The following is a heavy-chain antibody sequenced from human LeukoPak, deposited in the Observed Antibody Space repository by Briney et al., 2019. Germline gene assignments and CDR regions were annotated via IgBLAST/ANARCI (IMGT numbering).Heavy chain of an antibody. CDR2: IIPIFGTA. V-gene: IGHV1-69*13. Sequence: SVKVSCKASGGTFSSYAISWVRQAPGQGLEWMGGIIPIFGTANYAQKFQGRVTITADESTSTAYMELSSLRSEDTAVYYCARDRGQYSSSWYGFDYWGQGTLVTVSS. D-gene: IGHD6-13*01. CDR3: ARDRGQYSSSWYGFDY. CDR1: GGTFSSYA. J-gene: IGHJ4*02.